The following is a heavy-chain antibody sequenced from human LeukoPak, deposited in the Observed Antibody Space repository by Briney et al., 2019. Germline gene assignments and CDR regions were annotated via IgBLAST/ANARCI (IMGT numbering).Heavy chain of an antibody. Sequence: SETLSLTCAVYGGSFSGYYWSWIRQPPGKGLEWIGEINHSGSTNYNPSLKSRVTISVDTSKNQFSLKLSSVTAADTAVYYCARTFIYYKRTDSRYSSGKAFDIWGQGTMVTVSS. CDR1: GGSFSGYY. V-gene: IGHV4-34*01. J-gene: IGHJ3*02. CDR2: INHSGST. D-gene: IGHD1-1*01. CDR3: ARTFIYYKRTDSRYSSGKAFDI.